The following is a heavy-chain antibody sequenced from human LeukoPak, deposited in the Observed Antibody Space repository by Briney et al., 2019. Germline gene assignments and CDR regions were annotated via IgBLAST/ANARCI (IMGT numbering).Heavy chain of an antibody. CDR1: GGTFSSYA. Sequence: SVKVSCKASGGTFSSYAISWVRQAPGQGLEWMGRIIPIFGIANYAQKFQGRVTITADKSTSTAYMELSSPRSEDTAVYYCARVPTYDSSGYYYDYWGQGTLVTVSS. CDR2: IIPIFGIA. CDR3: ARVPTYDSSGYYYDY. J-gene: IGHJ4*02. D-gene: IGHD3-22*01. V-gene: IGHV1-69*04.